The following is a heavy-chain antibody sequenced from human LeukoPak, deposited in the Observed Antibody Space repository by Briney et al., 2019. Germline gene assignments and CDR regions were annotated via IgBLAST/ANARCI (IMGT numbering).Heavy chain of an antibody. D-gene: IGHD3-22*01. CDR3: ASEDYYDSSGYSY. CDR2: INPNSGGT. Sequence: ASVKDSCKSSGYTFTGYYMHWVRPAPGQGLEWMGRINPNSGGTNYAQKFQGRVTMTRDTSISTAYMEQSRLRSDDTAVYYCASEDYYDSSGYSYWGQGTLVTGSS. V-gene: IGHV1-2*02. J-gene: IGHJ4*02. CDR1: GYTFTGYY.